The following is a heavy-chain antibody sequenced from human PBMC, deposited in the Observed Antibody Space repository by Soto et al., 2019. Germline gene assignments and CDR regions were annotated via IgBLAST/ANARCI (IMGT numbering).Heavy chain of an antibody. V-gene: IGHV1-69*02. CDR3: ARVRGDYDILTSTENWFDP. CDR2: IIPILGIA. CDR1: GGTFSSYT. Sequence: GASVKVSCKASGGTFSSYTISWVRQAPGQGLEWMGRIIPILGIANYAQKFQGRVTVTADKSTSTAYMELSSLRSEDTAVYYCARVRGDYDILTSTENWFDPWGQGTLVTVSS. J-gene: IGHJ5*02. D-gene: IGHD3-9*01.